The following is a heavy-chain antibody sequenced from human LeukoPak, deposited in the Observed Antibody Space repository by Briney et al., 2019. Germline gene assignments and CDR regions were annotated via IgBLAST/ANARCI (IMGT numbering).Heavy chain of an antibody. J-gene: IGHJ4*02. CDR3: ARGIGSTTVTTLEYYFDY. CDR1: GYTFTNYD. V-gene: IGHV1-8*01. CDR2: MNPNSGNT. D-gene: IGHD4-17*01. Sequence: ASVKVSCKASGYTFTNYDINLVRQATGQGLEWMGWMNPNSGNTGYAQKFQGRVSMTRNTSISTAYMELSSLRSEDTAVYYCARGIGSTTVTTLEYYFDYWGQGTLVTVSS.